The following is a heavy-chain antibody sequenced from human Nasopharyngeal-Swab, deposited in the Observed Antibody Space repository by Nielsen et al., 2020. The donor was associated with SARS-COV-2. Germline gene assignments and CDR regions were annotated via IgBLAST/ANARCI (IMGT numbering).Heavy chain of an antibody. CDR3: AKDKRVVTYYFDY. CDR1: GFTFDDYA. J-gene: IGHJ4*02. D-gene: IGHD3-22*01. CDR2: ISWTSGSI. Sequence: GGSLRLSCAASGFTFDDYAMHWVRQAPGKGLEWVSGISWTSGSIGYADSVKGRFTISRDNAKNSLYLQMNSLRAEDTALYYCAKDKRVVTYYFDYWGQGTLVTVSS. V-gene: IGHV3-9*01.